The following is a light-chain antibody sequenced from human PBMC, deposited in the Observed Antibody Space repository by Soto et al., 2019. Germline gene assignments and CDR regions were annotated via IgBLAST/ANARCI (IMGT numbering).Light chain of an antibody. CDR3: SAYTVSRTYV. CDR2: NVY. CDR1: SSDVGAYNF. Sequence: LTQPASVSGSPGQSITISCTGASSDVGAYNFVSWHQQHPGKAPKLMIYNVYDRPSGISYRFSGSKSGNTASLTISGLQGEDEADYYCSAYTVSRTYVFGTGTKVTVL. V-gene: IGLV2-14*03. J-gene: IGLJ1*01.